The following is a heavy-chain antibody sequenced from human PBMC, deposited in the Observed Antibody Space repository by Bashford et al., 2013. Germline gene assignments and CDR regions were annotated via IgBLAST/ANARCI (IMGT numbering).Heavy chain of an antibody. V-gene: IGHV1-69*13. CDR3: AREPGTTATIRYNNYYGMDV. CDR1: GGTISTHA. J-gene: IGHJ6*02. CDR2: ITPIFGTA. D-gene: IGHD1-14*01. Sequence: SVKVSCKASGGTISTHAISWVRQAPGQGLEWMGGITPIFGTADYAQKFQGRVTIVADESTSTVYMELSSLRSEDTAVYYCAREPGTTATIRYNNYYGMDVWGQGTTVTVSS.